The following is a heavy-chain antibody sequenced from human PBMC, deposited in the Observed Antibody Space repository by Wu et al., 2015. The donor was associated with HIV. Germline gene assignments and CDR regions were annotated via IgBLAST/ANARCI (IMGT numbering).Heavy chain of an antibody. V-gene: IGHV4-34*02. D-gene: IGHD2-15*01. CDR3: ARGYCSGGTCHGFQL. CDR1: GGSFSGYY. J-gene: IGHJ1*01. Sequence: QVQLQQWGAGLLKSSETLSLTCAVYGGSFSGYYWTWIRQPPGKGLEWIGDIDHSESATYNPSLKSRVTISGDTSKKQFFLNLKSVTAADTAVYFCARGYCSGGTCHGFQLWGQGTLVIVSS. CDR2: IDHSESA.